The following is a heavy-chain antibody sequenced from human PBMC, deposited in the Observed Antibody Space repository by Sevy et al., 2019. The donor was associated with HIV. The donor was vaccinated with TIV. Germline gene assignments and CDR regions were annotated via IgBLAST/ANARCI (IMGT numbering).Heavy chain of an antibody. Sequence: GGSLRLSCAASGFTFSSYAMSWVRQAPGKGLEWVSAIRGSGGSQYYADSVKGRFTISRDNSKNTLYLQMNSLRAEDTAVYYCAKDRRNYYDSSGYYYFDYWGQGTLVTVSS. V-gene: IGHV3-23*01. CDR3: AKDRRNYYDSSGYYYFDY. D-gene: IGHD3-22*01. CDR1: GFTFSSYA. CDR2: IRGSGGSQ. J-gene: IGHJ4*02.